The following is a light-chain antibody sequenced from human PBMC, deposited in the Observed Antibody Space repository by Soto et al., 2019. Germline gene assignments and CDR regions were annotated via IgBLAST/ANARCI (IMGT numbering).Light chain of an antibody. V-gene: IGKV3-15*01. CDR1: QSVSSN. Sequence: EIVMTQSPATLSVSPGERATLSCSASQSVSSNFAWYQQKPRQAPRLLIYGASTRSAGIPARFSGSGAWTEFTLTISSLQSGDFAVYYCQHYNNWPPLTLGGGTKVEIK. J-gene: IGKJ4*01. CDR3: QHYNNWPPLT. CDR2: GAS.